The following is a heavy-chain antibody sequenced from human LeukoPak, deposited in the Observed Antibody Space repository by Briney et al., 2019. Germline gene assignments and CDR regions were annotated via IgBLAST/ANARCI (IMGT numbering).Heavy chain of an antibody. D-gene: IGHD3/OR15-3a*01. Sequence: GGSLRLSCAASGFTFSSYAMHWVRQAPGKGLEWVSYISSSGSTIYYADSVKGRFTISRDNAKNSLYLQMNSLRAEDTAVYYCARAQWTAFDYYYYMDVWGKGTTVTVSS. J-gene: IGHJ6*03. CDR3: ARAQWTAFDYYYYMDV. CDR2: ISSSGSTI. CDR1: GFTFSSYA. V-gene: IGHV3-48*04.